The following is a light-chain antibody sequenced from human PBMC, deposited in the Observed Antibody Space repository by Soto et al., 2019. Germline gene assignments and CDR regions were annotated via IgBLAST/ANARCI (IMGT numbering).Light chain of an antibody. V-gene: IGKV1-5*03. Sequence: DIQMTQSPSTLSASVGDRVTITCRASESISDWLAWYQQKPGKAPKLLIYKASNLESGVPPRFGGSGSGTDFTLAISSLQPDDYAIYYCQQYSTYARTFGQGTKVEIK. CDR1: ESISDW. J-gene: IGKJ1*01. CDR3: QQYSTYART. CDR2: KAS.